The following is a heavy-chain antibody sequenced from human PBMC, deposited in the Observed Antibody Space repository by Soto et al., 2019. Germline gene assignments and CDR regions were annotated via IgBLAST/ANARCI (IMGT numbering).Heavy chain of an antibody. V-gene: IGHV2-26*03. Sequence: QVTLKESGPALVKPTETLTLRCTTSGLSITDSAMGVSWIRQPPGQPLEWLAPIDSSGEKSYRTFLKRRLAISKNTSKSQIVLTMTNMDPADTATYYCARRHLAVAVSPWFDPWGQGIPVTVSS. CDR1: GLSITDSAMG. CDR2: IDSSGEK. CDR3: ARRHLAVAVSPWFDP. D-gene: IGHD6-19*01. J-gene: IGHJ5*02.